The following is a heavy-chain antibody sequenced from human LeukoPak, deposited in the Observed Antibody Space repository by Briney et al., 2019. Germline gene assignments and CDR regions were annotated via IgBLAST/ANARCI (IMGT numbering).Heavy chain of an antibody. J-gene: IGHJ5*02. CDR1: GYTFTTYG. D-gene: IGHD2-15*01. Sequence: GASVKVSCKASGYTFTTYGISWVRQAPGQGLEWMGWISAYNGNTNYAQKLQGRVTMTTDTSTSTAHMELRSLRSDDTAVYYCARDRGYCSGGSCYRNWFDPWGQGTLVTVSS. V-gene: IGHV1-18*01. CDR2: ISAYNGNT. CDR3: ARDRGYCSGGSCYRNWFDP.